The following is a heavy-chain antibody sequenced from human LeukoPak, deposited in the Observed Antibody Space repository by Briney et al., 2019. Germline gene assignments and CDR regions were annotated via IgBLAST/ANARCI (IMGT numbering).Heavy chain of an antibody. Sequence: SETLSLTCAVFGGSFHGYYWSWIRQPPGKGLEWIGEINHTGSTNCNPSLESRITMSPDTSKNQFSLNLSSVTAADTAVYYCARGDTAMIFDYWGQGTLVTVSS. CDR3: ARGDTAMIFDY. J-gene: IGHJ4*02. CDR1: GGSFHGYY. V-gene: IGHV4-34*01. D-gene: IGHD5-18*01. CDR2: INHTGST.